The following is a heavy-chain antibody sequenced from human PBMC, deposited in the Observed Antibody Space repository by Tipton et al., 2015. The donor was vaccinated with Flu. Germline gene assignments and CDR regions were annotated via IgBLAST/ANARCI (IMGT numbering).Heavy chain of an antibody. CDR1: DESFSGVY. J-gene: IGHJ4*02. CDR3: GRSPGYYFDY. CDR2: ISHSGGA. V-gene: IGHV4-34*01. Sequence: TLSLTCAVYDESFSGVYWAWIRQPPGKGLEWIGEISHSGGANYNPSLKSRVTRSVDMSKNQFSLKLNSVTAADTAVYYCGRSPGYYFDYWGQGTLVTVSS.